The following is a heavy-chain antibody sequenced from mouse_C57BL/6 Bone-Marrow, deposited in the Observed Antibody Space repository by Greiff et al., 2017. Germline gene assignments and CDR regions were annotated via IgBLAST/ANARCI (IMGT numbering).Heavy chain of an antibody. J-gene: IGHJ1*03. CDR3: VRQKGHSNYNYWYFDV. CDR1: GFSFNTYA. V-gene: IGHV10-1*01. D-gene: IGHD2-5*01. Sequence: EVQGVESGGGLVQPKGSLKLSCAASGFSFNTYAMNWVRQAPGKGLEWVARIRSKSNNYATYYADSVKDRFTISRDDSESMLYLQMNNLKTEDTAMYYCVRQKGHSNYNYWYFDVWGTGTTVTVSS. CDR2: IRSKSNNYAT.